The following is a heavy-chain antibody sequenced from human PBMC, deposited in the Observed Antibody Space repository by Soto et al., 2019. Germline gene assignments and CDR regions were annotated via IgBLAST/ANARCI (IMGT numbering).Heavy chain of an antibody. V-gene: IGHV4-59*08. J-gene: IGHJ3*02. Sequence: QVQLQESGPGLVKPSETLTLTCTVSGGSISSYYWSWIRQPPGKGLEWIGYIYYSGSTNYNPSLNSRVTISVDTSKNQFSLKLSSVTAADTAVYYCARQDNWNDGAFDIWGQGTMVTVSS. CDR1: GGSISSYY. CDR2: IYYSGST. D-gene: IGHD1-20*01. CDR3: ARQDNWNDGAFDI.